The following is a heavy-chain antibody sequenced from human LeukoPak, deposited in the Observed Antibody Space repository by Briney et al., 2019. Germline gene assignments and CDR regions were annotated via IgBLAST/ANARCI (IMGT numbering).Heavy chain of an antibody. Sequence: PSETLSLTCTVSGGSISSYYWSWIRQPPGKGLEWIGYIYYSGGTNYNPSLKSRVTISVDTSKNQFSLKLSSVTAADTAVYYCARGRKLDTYYYYYYMDVWGKGTTVTVSS. CDR1: GGSISSYY. D-gene: IGHD6-6*01. J-gene: IGHJ6*03. V-gene: IGHV4-59*01. CDR2: IYYSGGT. CDR3: ARGRKLDTYYYYYYMDV.